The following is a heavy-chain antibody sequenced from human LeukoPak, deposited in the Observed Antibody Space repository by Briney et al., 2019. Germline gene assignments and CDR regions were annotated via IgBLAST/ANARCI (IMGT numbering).Heavy chain of an antibody. CDR2: MNPNSGNT. D-gene: IGHD5-12*01. J-gene: IGHJ6*02. CDR3: ARDYSGYDFGTYYYYGMDV. Sequence: ASVKVSCKASGYTFTSYDINWVRQATGQGLEWMGWMNPNSGNTGYAQKFQGRVTMTRNTSISTAYMVLSSLRSEDTAVYYCARDYSGYDFGTYYYYGMDVWGQGTTVTVSS. V-gene: IGHV1-8*01. CDR1: GYTFTSYD.